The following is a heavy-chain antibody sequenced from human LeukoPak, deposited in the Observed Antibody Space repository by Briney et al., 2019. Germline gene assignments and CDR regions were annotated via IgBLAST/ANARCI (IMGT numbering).Heavy chain of an antibody. CDR2: ISGPAGST. D-gene: IGHD6-19*01. J-gene: IGHJ4*02. CDR1: GFAFSNYA. CDR3: AKDRREPYNTGWYYFDY. V-gene: IGHV3-23*01. Sequence: GGSLRLSCAPSGFAFSNYAMSWVRQAPGKGLEWVSAISGPAGSTYYADSVKGRFTISRDNSKNTLYLQMNSLRAEDTAVYYCAKDRREPYNTGWYYFDYWGQGTLVTVSP.